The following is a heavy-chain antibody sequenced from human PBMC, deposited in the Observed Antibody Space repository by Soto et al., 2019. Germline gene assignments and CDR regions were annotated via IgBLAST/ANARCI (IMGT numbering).Heavy chain of an antibody. CDR3: ARAYSPGLFDP. V-gene: IGHV1-18*01. D-gene: IGHD2-15*01. CDR1: GYTFTSYG. J-gene: IGHJ5*02. Sequence: GASVKVSCKASGYTFTSYGISWVRRAPGQGLEWMGWISANNGNTKYAQNFQGRVTMTTDTSTSTAYMELRSLRSDDTAVYYCARAYSPGLFDPWGQGTLVTVSS. CDR2: ISANNGNT.